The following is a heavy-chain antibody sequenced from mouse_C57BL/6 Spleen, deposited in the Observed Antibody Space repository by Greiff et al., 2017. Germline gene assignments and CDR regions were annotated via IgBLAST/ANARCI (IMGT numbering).Heavy chain of an antibody. CDR3: TSSGGGTFDY. J-gene: IGHJ2*01. V-gene: IGHV1-15*01. Sequence: QVQLQQSGAELVRPGASVTLSCKASGYTFTDYEMHWVKQTPVHGLEWIGAIDPETGGTAYNQKFKGKAILTADKSSSTAYMELRSLTSEDSAVYYCTSSGGGTFDYWGQGTTLTVSS. D-gene: IGHD3-3*01. CDR2: IDPETGGT. CDR1: GYTFTDYE.